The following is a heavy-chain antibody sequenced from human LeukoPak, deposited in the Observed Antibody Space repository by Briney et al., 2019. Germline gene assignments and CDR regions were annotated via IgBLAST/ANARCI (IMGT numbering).Heavy chain of an antibody. CDR2: IYYSGST. CDR3: ARGGYDFWSGYYYYYYGMDV. V-gene: IGHV4-59*01. Sequence: SETLSLTCTLSGGSISSYYWGWIRQPPGKGLEWIGYIYYSGSTNYNPALKSRVTISVDTSKNQFSLKLSSVTAADTAVYYCARGGYDFWSGYYYYYYGMDVWGQGTTVTVSS. D-gene: IGHD3-3*01. CDR1: GGSISSYY. J-gene: IGHJ6*02.